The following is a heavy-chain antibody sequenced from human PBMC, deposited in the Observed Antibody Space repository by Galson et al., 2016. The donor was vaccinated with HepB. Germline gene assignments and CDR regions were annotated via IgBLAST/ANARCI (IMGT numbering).Heavy chain of an antibody. Sequence: SVKVSCTASGYTFSNYGISWVRQAPGQGLEWMGWISGYTGNTYYVKKLQGRVTMTADTSTTTGYMELRNLTSDDTAVYFCARGGATTRDWIDPWGQGTLVTVSS. CDR3: ARGGATTRDWIDP. V-gene: IGHV1-18*01. CDR1: GYTFSNYG. D-gene: IGHD1-26*01. CDR2: ISGYTGNT. J-gene: IGHJ5*02.